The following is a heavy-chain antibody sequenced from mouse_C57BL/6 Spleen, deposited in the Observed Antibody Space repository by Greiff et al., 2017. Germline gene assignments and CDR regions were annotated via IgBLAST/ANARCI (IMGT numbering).Heavy chain of an antibody. CDR2: IYPGSGST. CDR3: AGLYDYPFAY. CDR1: GYTFTSYW. J-gene: IGHJ3*01. D-gene: IGHD2-4*01. Sequence: QVQLKQPGAELVKPGASVKMSCKASGYTFTSYWITWVKPRPGQGLAWIGDIYPGSGSTNYNEKFKSKATLHVDTPSRPAYMQLSSLTSEDSAVYYCAGLYDYPFAYWGQGTLVTVSA. V-gene: IGHV1-55*01.